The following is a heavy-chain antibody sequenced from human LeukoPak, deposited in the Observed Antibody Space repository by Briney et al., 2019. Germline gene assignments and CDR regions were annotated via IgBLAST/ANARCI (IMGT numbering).Heavy chain of an antibody. V-gene: IGHV4-59*01. J-gene: IGHJ6*02. D-gene: IGHD5-24*01. Sequence: PSETLSLTCTVSGGSISSYYWSWIRQPPGKGLEWIGYIYYSGSTNYNPSLKSRVTVSVDTSKNQFSLKLSSVTAVDTAVYYCAREMATTDYYYGMDVWGQGTTVTVSS. CDR3: AREMATTDYYYGMDV. CDR2: IYYSGST. CDR1: GGSISSYY.